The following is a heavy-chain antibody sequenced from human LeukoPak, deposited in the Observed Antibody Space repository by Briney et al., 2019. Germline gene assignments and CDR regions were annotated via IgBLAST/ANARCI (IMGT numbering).Heavy chain of an antibody. CDR3: ARGPYACSDY. CDR1: GYTFTGYY. J-gene: IGHJ4*02. D-gene: IGHD3-10*02. CDR2: INPNSGGT. V-gene: IGHV1-2*02. Sequence: APVKVSCKASGYTFTGYYMHWMRQAPGQGLEWMGWINPNSGGTNYAQKFQGRVTMTRDTSISTAYMELSSLRSEDTAVYYCARGPYACSDYWGQGTLVTVSS.